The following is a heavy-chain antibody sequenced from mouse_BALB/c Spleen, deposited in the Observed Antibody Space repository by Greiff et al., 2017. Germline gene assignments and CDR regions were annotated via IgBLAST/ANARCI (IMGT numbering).Heavy chain of an antibody. Sequence: EVQLQESGGGLVKPGGSLKLSCAASGFTFSSYAMSWVRQTPEKRLEWVASISSGGSTYYPDSVKGRFTISRDNARNILYLQMSSLRSEDTAMYYCARGIYDGYWYAMDYWGQGTSVTVSS. CDR3: ARGIYDGYWYAMDY. CDR1: GFTFSSYA. D-gene: IGHD2-3*01. J-gene: IGHJ4*01. CDR2: ISSGGST. V-gene: IGHV5-6-5*01.